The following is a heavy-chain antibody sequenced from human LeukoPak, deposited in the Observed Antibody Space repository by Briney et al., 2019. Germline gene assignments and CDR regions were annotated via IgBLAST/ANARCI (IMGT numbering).Heavy chain of an antibody. V-gene: IGHV3-30*02. CDR1: GFIFSTYG. CDR3: AKAVDRAMVTGDYFDY. D-gene: IGHD5-18*01. CDR2: IRHDGSIK. Sequence: PGGSLRLSCAASGFIFSTYGMYWVRQAPGKGLEWVAFIRHDGSIKNYADSVKGRSTISRDNSRNTLYLQMNSLRAEDTAVYYCAKAVDRAMVTGDYFDYWGQGTLVTVSS. J-gene: IGHJ4*02.